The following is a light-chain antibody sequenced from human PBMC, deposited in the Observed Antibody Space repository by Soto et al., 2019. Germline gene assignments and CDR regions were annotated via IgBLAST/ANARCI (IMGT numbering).Light chain of an antibody. CDR1: QSVSSN. CDR2: GAS. J-gene: IGKJ5*01. V-gene: IGKV3-15*01. Sequence: EIVMTQSPATLSVSPGERATLSCRASQSVSSNLAWYQQKPGQAPRLLIYGASTRATGIPARFSGSGSGTEFTLTISRLEPEDFAVYYCQQRSKWPITFGQGTRLEIK. CDR3: QQRSKWPIT.